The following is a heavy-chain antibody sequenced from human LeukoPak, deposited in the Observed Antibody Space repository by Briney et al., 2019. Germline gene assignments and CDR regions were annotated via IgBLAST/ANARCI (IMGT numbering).Heavy chain of an antibody. CDR1: GFTFDDYA. CDR2: ISWNSGSI. J-gene: IGHJ5*02. V-gene: IGHV3-9*01. CDR3: AKGMRGIVVVTKDWFDP. D-gene: IGHD2-21*02. Sequence: PGGSLRPSCAASGFTFDDYAMHWVRQAPGKGLEWVSGISWNSGSIGYADSVKGRFTISRDNAKNSLYLQMNSLRAEDTALYYCAKGMRGIVVVTKDWFDPWGQGTLVTVSS.